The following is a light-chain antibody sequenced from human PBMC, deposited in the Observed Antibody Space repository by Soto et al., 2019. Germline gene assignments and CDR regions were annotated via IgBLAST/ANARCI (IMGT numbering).Light chain of an antibody. CDR3: LQDSNYPRT. CDR1: QGIRND. V-gene: IGKV1-6*01. J-gene: IGKJ4*01. Sequence: AIQMTQSPSSLSASVGDRVTITCRASQGIRNDLGWYQQKPGEAPKLLIYVASSLQSVVPSRFSGSGSGTDFTLTISSLQPEDSATYYCLQDSNYPRTFGGGTKVEIK. CDR2: VAS.